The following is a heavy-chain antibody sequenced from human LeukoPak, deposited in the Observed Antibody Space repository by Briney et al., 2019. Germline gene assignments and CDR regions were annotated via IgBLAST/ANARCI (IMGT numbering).Heavy chain of an antibody. J-gene: IGHJ6*02. CDR1: GYTFTSYD. CDR2: MNPYGGKT. Sequence: GASVKVSCKASGYTFTSYDINWVRQATGQGREWMGWMNPYGGKTGYATMFQGRATMTSNTSISTAYMELSSRRSDNTAVYYCARLGYYYYGMDVWGQGTTVTVSS. V-gene: IGHV1-8*01. CDR3: ARLGYYYYGMDV.